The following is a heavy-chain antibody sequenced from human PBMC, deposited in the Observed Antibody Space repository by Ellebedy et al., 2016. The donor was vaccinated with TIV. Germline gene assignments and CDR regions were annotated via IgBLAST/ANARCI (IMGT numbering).Heavy chain of an antibody. CDR3: ARSTPSSWALDY. D-gene: IGHD6-6*01. Sequence: PGGSLRLSCAASGFTFSSYWMHWVRQAPGKGLVWVSRINSDGSSTSYADSVKGRFTISRDNAKNTLYLQMNSLRAEDTAVYYCARSTPSSWALDYWGQGTLVTVSS. J-gene: IGHJ4*02. CDR1: GFTFSSYW. V-gene: IGHV3-74*01. CDR2: INSDGSST.